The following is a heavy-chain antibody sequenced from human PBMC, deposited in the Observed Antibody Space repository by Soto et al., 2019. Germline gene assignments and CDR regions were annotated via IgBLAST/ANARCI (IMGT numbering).Heavy chain of an antibody. V-gene: IGHV3-53*01. CDR2: IYSGGST. CDR3: ARTGYSYGIFDY. CDR1: GGSISSSNW. D-gene: IGHD5-18*01. J-gene: IGHJ4*02. Sequence: PSETLSLTCAVSGGSISSSNWWSWVRQAPGKGLEWVSVIYSGGSTYYADSVKGRFTISRDNSKNTLYLQMNSLRAEDTAVYYCARTGYSYGIFDYWGQGTLVTVSS.